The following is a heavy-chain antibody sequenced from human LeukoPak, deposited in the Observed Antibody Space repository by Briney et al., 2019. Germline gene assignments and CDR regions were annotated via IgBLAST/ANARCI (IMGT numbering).Heavy chain of an antibody. CDR2: IYNSGNT. Sequence: SETLSLTCTVSGGSITSYYWSWIRQPAGKGLEWIGRIYNSGNTNYNSSFKSRVTMSVDTSKNQFSLKLTSVTAADTAVYYCARDPGEWGQGTLVTVSS. J-gene: IGHJ4*02. V-gene: IGHV4-4*07. CDR3: ARDPGE. CDR1: GGSITSYY. D-gene: IGHD7-27*01.